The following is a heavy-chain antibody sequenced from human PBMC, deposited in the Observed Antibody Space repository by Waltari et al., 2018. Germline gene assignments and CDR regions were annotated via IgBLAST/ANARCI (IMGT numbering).Heavy chain of an antibody. CDR1: GYNVRPYG. V-gene: IGHV1-18*01. D-gene: IGHD1-1*01. CDR3: ARVRASGGNSAFDI. J-gene: IGHJ3*02. Sequence: QGQLLQSGAEVKQPGASVTVSCTASGYNVRPYGISWVRQAPGQGLEWMGWINPYNGNTNYAQMVQDRVTLTTDTSTSTAYMELRSLTSADTAVYYCARVRASGGNSAFDIWGQGTMVTVSS. CDR2: INPYNGNT.